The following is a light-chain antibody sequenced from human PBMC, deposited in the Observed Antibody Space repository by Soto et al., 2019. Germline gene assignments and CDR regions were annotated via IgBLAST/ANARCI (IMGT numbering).Light chain of an antibody. Sequence: ETVLTQSPGTLSLSPGETAIVSCRASQSLANSRLAWYRQTPGQAPRLLIYDVSRRETGIPERFSGSGAGTEFTLSISRLEPEDFAVDVCHQYQTSTWTFGRGTKVDIK. CDR3: HQYQTSTWT. J-gene: IGKJ1*01. CDR2: DVS. V-gene: IGKV3-20*01. CDR1: QSLANSR.